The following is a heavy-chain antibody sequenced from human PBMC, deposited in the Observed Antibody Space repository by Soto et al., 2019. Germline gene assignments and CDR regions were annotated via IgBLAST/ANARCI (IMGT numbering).Heavy chain of an antibody. CDR3: ARFVRHQLYTIDY. Sequence: ASGKVCCEASGYTFTNHYINWVRQATGQGLEWMGGMNPSNGNTGYEQKFQGRVTMTRDTSISTAYMELSSLTSADTAVYYCARFVRHQLYTIDYWGQRALVPVSS. CDR1: GYTFTNHY. CDR2: MNPSNGNT. V-gene: IGHV1-8*01. D-gene: IGHD2-2*02. J-gene: IGHJ4*02.